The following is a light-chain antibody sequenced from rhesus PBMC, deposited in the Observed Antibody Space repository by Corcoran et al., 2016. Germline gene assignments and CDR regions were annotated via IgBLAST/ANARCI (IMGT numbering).Light chain of an antibody. Sequence: QAALSQPRSVSGSPGQSVTISCTGTNSDIGAYNYVSWYQQRPGTAPKLLISAVNKRPSGVSDRFSGSKSANTASLTISGLQAEDEADYYCTSYTGSNTYIFGVGTRLTVL. CDR2: AVN. CDR1: NSDIGAYNY. V-gene: IGLV2-32*02. J-gene: IGLJ1*01. CDR3: TSYTGSNTYI.